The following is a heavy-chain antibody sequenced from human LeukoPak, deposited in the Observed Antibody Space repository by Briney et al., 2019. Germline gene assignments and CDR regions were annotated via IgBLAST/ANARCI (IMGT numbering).Heavy chain of an antibody. D-gene: IGHD5-12*01. CDR1: GYTFTSYY. CDR2: INPSYGSS. CDR3: ARGYTVAIDDPFNWFDP. Sequence: ASVKVSCKASGYTFTSYYIHWVRQAPGQGLEWMGVINPSYGSSSYAQKFQGRVTMTRDMSTSTVYMELSSLRSDDTAVYYCARGYTVAIDDPFNWFDPWGQGTLVTVSS. J-gene: IGHJ5*02. V-gene: IGHV1-46*01.